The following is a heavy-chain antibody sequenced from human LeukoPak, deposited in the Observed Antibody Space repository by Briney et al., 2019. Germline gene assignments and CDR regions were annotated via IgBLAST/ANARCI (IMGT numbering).Heavy chain of an antibody. J-gene: IGHJ4*02. V-gene: IGHV3-48*03. CDR2: ISSSSSTI. CDR1: GFTFSSYE. D-gene: IGHD7-27*01. CDR3: ARPSNWGGFDY. Sequence: PGGSLRLSCAASGFTFSSYEMNWVRQAPGKGLEWVSYISSSSSTIYYADSVKGRFTISRDNAKNSLYLQMNSLRAEDTAVYYCARPSNWGGFDYWGQGTLVTISS.